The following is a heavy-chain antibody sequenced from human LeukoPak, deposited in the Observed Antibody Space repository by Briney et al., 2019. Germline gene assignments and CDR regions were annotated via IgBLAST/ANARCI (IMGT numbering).Heavy chain of an antibody. CDR2: IRYDGSRI. CDR1: GFTFSSYG. CDR3: TKETVDFEY. J-gene: IGHJ4*02. D-gene: IGHD4-11*01. Sequence: GGSLRLSCAASGFTFSSYGMHWVRQAPGKGLEWVAFIRYDGSRIHYADSVKGRFAISRDNSKDTLYLQMNSLRAEDAAVYYCTKETVDFEYWGQGTLVTVSS. V-gene: IGHV3-30*02.